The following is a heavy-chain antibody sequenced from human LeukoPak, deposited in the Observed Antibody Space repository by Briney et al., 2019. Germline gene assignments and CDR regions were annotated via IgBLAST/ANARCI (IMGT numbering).Heavy chain of an antibody. V-gene: IGHV3-66*01. J-gene: IGHJ3*02. Sequence: GGSLRLSCAASGFTVSSNYMSWVRQAPGKGLEWVSVIYSGGSTYYADSVKGRFTISRDNSKNTLYLQMNSLRAEDTAIYYCAKELIILPTGTVAFDIWGQGTMVPVSS. CDR1: GFTVSSNY. D-gene: IGHD1-1*01. CDR3: AKELIILPTGTVAFDI. CDR2: IYSGGST.